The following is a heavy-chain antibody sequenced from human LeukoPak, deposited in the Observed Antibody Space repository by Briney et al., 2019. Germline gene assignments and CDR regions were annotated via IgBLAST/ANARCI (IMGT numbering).Heavy chain of an antibody. J-gene: IGHJ3*02. Sequence: ASVTVSGKASGYTFTSYGISWVTQAPGQGLEWMGWISAYNGNTNYAQKLQGRVTMTTDTSTSTAYMELRSLRSDDTAVYYCARDPPGADAFDIWGQGTMVTVSS. CDR3: ARDPPGADAFDI. CDR2: ISAYNGNT. V-gene: IGHV1-18*01. CDR1: GYTFTSYG. D-gene: IGHD1-26*01.